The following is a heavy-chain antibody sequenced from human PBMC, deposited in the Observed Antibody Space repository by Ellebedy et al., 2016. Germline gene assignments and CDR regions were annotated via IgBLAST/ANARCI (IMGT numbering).Heavy chain of an antibody. Sequence: SVKVSXXASGGTFSSYAISWVRQAPGQGLEWMGGIIPIFGTANYAQKFQGRVTITADESTSTAYMELSSLRSEDTAVYYCASYDSSGYYYDYFDYWGQGTLVTVSS. J-gene: IGHJ4*02. V-gene: IGHV1-69*13. CDR3: ASYDSSGYYYDYFDY. D-gene: IGHD3-22*01. CDR1: GGTFSSYA. CDR2: IIPIFGTA.